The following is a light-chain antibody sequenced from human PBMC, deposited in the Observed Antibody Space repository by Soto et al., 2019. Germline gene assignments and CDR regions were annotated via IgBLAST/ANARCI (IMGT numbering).Light chain of an antibody. CDR1: QSLVSD. V-gene: IGKV3-20*01. CDR3: QQYGSSGT. Sequence: EIVMTQSPGTLSLSPGDRATLSCSASQSLVSDLAWYQQKPGQAPRPLIYGASNRATGIPDRFSGSGSGTDFTLTISRLEPEDFAVYYCQQYGSSGTFGQGTKVDIK. CDR2: GAS. J-gene: IGKJ1*01.